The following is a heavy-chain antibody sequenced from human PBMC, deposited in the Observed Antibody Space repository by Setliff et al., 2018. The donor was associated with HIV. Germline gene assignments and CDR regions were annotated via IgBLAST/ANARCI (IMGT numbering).Heavy chain of an antibody. CDR1: GFSFISSA. D-gene: IGHD3-22*01. V-gene: IGHV1-58*02. CDR2: IAVDSGNT. Sequence: GASVKVSCKASGFSFISSAMQWVRQARGQRLEWIGWIAVDSGNTNYAQKFQERVTITRDMSTSTAYMELSSLRSEDTAVYYCAALYYDSSGYYPGAFDIWGQGTMVTVSS. J-gene: IGHJ3*02. CDR3: AALYYDSSGYYPGAFDI.